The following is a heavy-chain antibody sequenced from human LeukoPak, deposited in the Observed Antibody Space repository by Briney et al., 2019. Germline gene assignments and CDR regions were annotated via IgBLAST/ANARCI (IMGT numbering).Heavy chain of an antibody. Sequence: ASVKVSCKVSGYTLTELSMHWVRQAPGQELEWMGWINPNSGGTNYAQKFQGRVTMTRDTSISTAYMELSRLRSDDTAVYYCAREHSSSSGKVFDYWGQGTLVTVSS. CDR3: AREHSSSSGKVFDY. J-gene: IGHJ4*02. D-gene: IGHD6-6*01. CDR1: GYTLTELS. V-gene: IGHV1-2*02. CDR2: INPNSGGT.